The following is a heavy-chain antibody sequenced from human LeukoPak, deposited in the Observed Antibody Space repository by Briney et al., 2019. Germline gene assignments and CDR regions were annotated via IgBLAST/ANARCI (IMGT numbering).Heavy chain of an antibody. CDR1: GYTFTDYY. CDR3: ARGTYYDSSGYSGVRLFDY. Sequence: ASVKVSCKSSGYTFTDYYIHWARQAPGQGPEWMGWINAQSGRTSYAQKFQDRVSMITDTSISTAYMELSSLESDDTAMYYCARGTYYDSSGYSGVRLFDYWGQGTLVTVSS. J-gene: IGHJ4*02. V-gene: IGHV1-2*02. D-gene: IGHD3-22*01. CDR2: INAQSGRT.